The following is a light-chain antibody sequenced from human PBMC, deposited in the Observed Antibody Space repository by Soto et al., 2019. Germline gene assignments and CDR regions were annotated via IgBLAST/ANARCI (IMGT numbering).Light chain of an antibody. CDR2: DVS. CDR1: GTNLGGYNF. V-gene: IGLV2-14*03. Sequence: QSALTQPASESGSPGRSITISCTGIGTNLGGYNFISWFQLRPDKAPKLIIFDVSSRPSGVSDRFSGSKSGNTASLTISGLQAEDEADYYCSSYTTTSTYVFGGGTKLTVL. CDR3: SSYTTTSTYV. J-gene: IGLJ2*01.